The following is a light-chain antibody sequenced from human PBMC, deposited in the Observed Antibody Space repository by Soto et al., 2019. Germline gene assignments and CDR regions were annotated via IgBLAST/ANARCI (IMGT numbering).Light chain of an antibody. V-gene: IGKV3-11*01. CDR1: RSVSVY. CDR2: DAS. CDR3: QQRSNWPHT. J-gene: IGKJ2*01. Sequence: EIVLTQSPATLSLSPGERATLSCRASRSVSVYLAWYQQKPGQAPRLLIYDASNRATGIPARFSGSGSGTDFTLTISSLDPEDFAVYFCQQRSNWPHTFGQGTKLEIK.